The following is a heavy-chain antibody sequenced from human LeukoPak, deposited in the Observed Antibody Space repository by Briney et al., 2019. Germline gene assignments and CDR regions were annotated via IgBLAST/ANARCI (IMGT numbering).Heavy chain of an antibody. CDR2: INPSGGST. CDR3: ARHSLPGKTPFDY. J-gene: IGHJ4*02. Sequence: GASVKVPCEASGYTLTWNNISWVRQAPGQGPEWVGIINPSGGSTSYAQKFQGRVTMTRDTSTSTVYMDLTSLRSDDTAVYYCARHSLPGKTPFDYWGQGTLVTVSS. D-gene: IGHD1-1*01. CDR1: GYTLTWNN. V-gene: IGHV1-46*01.